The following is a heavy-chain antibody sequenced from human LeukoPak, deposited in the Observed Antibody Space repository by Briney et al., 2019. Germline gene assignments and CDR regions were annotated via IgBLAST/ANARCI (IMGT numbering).Heavy chain of an antibody. Sequence: GGSLRLSCAASGFTFSSYAMSWVRQAPGKGLEWVSSISGSGGSTYYADSVKGRFTISRDNSKNTLYLQMNSLRAEDTAVYYCARGRITMVRGVIGYWGQGTLVTVSS. D-gene: IGHD3-10*01. V-gene: IGHV3-23*01. CDR3: ARGRITMVRGVIGY. CDR1: GFTFSSYA. J-gene: IGHJ4*02. CDR2: ISGSGGST.